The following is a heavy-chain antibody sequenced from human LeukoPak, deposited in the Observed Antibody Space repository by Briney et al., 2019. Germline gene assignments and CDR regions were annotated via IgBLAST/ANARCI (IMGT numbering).Heavy chain of an antibody. Sequence: KASETLSLTCSVSGGSINRTPYYWGWIRQPPGKGLEWLGSINYSGTSYYNPSLKSRVTISVDTSKNQFSLKLSSVTAADTAVYYCAREVEDSYGAFDIWGQGTMVTVSS. CDR2: INYSGTS. CDR1: GGSINRTPYY. D-gene: IGHD3-16*01. J-gene: IGHJ3*02. CDR3: AREVEDSYGAFDI. V-gene: IGHV4-39*07.